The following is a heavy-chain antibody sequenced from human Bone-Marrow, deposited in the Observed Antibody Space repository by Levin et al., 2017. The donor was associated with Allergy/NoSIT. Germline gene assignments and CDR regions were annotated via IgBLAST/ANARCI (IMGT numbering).Heavy chain of an antibody. CDR2: LNHSGNN. CDR3: ARGGTYGYYFDY. Sequence: LSLPFSFSFSSFPPFSWSWIRQVPGKELEWLVELNHSGNNKYNPSLKSRVTLSVDASNNRFSLRLSSVTAADTGLYYCARGGTYGYYFDYWGPGTPFTVSS. V-gene: IGHV4-34*01. CDR1: FSSFPPFS. D-gene: IGHD3-10*01. J-gene: IGHJ4*02.